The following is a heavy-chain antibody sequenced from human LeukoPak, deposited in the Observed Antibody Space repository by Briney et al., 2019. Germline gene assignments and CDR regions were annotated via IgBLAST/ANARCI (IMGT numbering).Heavy chain of an antibody. D-gene: IGHD3-10*01. CDR3: ARLYGAGTTDC. V-gene: IGHV1-46*01. J-gene: IGHJ4*02. Sequence: ASVKVSCKASGYTFTSYFMHWVRQAPGQGLEWMGIINLSGGTTTYAQKFQGRVTMTRDTSTGTVYMELSSQRSEDTAVYYCARLYGAGTTDCWGQGTLVTVSS. CDR2: INLSGGTT. CDR1: GYTFTSYF.